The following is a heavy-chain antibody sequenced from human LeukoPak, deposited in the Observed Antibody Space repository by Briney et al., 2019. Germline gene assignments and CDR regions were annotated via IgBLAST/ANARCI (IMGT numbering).Heavy chain of an antibody. Sequence: ASVKVSCKASGGTFSSYAISRVRQAPGQGLEWMGWINPNSGGTNYAQKFQGRVTMTRDTSISTAYMELSRLRSDDTAVYYCARDGAGAYSSSWYKTNPHYFDYWGQGTLVTVSS. D-gene: IGHD6-13*01. J-gene: IGHJ4*02. CDR1: GGTFSSYA. CDR2: INPNSGGT. CDR3: ARDGAGAYSSSWYKTNPHYFDY. V-gene: IGHV1-2*02.